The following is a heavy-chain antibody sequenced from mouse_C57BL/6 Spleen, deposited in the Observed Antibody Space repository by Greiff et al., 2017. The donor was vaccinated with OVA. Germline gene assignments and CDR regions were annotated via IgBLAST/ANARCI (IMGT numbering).Heavy chain of an antibody. J-gene: IGHJ1*03. V-gene: IGHV1-18*01. CDR2: INPNNGGT. Sequence: EVQLQESGPELVKPGASVKIPCKASGYTFTDYNMDWVKQSHGKSLEWIGDINPNNGGTIYNQKFKGKATLTVDKSSSTAYMELRSLTSEDTAVYYCARGDGYFFFDVWGTGTTVTVSS. D-gene: IGHD2-3*01. CDR3: ARGDGYFFFDV. CDR1: GYTFTDYN.